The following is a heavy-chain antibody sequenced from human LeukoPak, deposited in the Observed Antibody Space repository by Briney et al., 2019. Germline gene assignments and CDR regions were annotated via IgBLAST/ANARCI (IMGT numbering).Heavy chain of an antibody. Sequence: SETLSLTCGVSGYSISSGYYWGWIRQPPGKGLEWIGSIYHSGSTSYNASLKSRVTISVDTSKNQFSLKLTSVTAADTAVYYCAREWGSGSYYNWYNFDFWGQGTLVTASS. V-gene: IGHV4-38-2*02. CDR2: IYHSGST. CDR1: GYSISSGYY. D-gene: IGHD3-10*01. J-gene: IGHJ4*02. CDR3: AREWGSGSYYNWYNFDF.